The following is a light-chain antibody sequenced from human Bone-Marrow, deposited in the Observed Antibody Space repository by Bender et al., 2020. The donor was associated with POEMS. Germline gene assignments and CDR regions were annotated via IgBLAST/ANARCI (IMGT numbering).Light chain of an antibody. Sequence: SYELTQPPSLTVSPGQTANIACSGDKLGEKYVCWYQQKSGQSPVLVIFQDTKRPSGVPDRFSGSRSGTSASLAISGLRSEDEGDYYCGTWDDRVSGWVFGGGTRLTVL. CDR3: GTWDDRVSGWV. J-gene: IGLJ3*02. V-gene: IGLV3-1*01. CDR1: KLGEKY. CDR2: QDT.